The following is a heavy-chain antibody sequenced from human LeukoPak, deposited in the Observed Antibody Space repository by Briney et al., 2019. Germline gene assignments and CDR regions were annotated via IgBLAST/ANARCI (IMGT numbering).Heavy chain of an antibody. CDR3: ARTVGAGPSAIDY. CDR1: GGSLSSGGYY. V-gene: IGHV4-31*03. Sequence: MSSETLSLTCTVSGGSLSSGGYYWSWIRQHPGKGLEWIGYINYSGTTYYNPSLKSRVTISVDKSKNQFSLKLSSVTAADTAVYYCARTVGAGPSAIDYWGQGTLVTVSS. J-gene: IGHJ4*02. D-gene: IGHD1-26*01. CDR2: INYSGTT.